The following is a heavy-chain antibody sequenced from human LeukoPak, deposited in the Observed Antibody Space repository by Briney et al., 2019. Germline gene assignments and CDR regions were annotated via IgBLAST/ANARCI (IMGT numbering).Heavy chain of an antibody. V-gene: IGHV4-39*07. CDR1: GGSISSSSYY. J-gene: IGHJ6*03. D-gene: IGHD2-15*01. Sequence: SETLSLTCTVSGGSISSSSYYWGWIRQPPGKGLEWIGSIYYSGSTYYNPSLKSRVTISVDTSKNQFSLKLSSVTAADTAVYYCAREWDIVVVTNYMDVWGKGTTVTVSS. CDR3: AREWDIVVVTNYMDV. CDR2: IYYSGST.